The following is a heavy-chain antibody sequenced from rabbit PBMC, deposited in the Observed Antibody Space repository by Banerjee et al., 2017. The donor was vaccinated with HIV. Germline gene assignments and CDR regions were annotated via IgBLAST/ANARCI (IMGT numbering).Heavy chain of an antibody. J-gene: IGHJ4*01. CDR2: IHVGSSGST. Sequence: QSLEESGGDLVKPGASLTLTCKTSGFTLSSGAMSWVRQAPGKGLELIACIHVGSSGSTYYASWAKGRFTISKTSSTTVTLQMTSLTAADTATYFCARDLAGVIGWNFDLWGPGTLVTVS. CDR3: ARDLAGVIGWNFDL. CDR1: GFTLSSGA. D-gene: IGHD4-1*01. V-gene: IGHV1S40*01.